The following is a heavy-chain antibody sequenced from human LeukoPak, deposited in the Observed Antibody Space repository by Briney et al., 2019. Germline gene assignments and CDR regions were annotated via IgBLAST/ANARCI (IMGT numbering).Heavy chain of an antibody. V-gene: IGHV4-39*07. CDR1: GGSISSSSYY. D-gene: IGHD6-19*01. CDR3: ARCGSGWFPWDY. Sequence: SETLSLTCTVSGGSISSSSYYWGWIRQPPGKGLEWIGSIYYSGSTYYNPSLKNRVTISVDTSKNQFSLKLSSVTAADTAVYYCARCGSGWFPWDYWGQGTLVTVSS. J-gene: IGHJ4*02. CDR2: IYYSGST.